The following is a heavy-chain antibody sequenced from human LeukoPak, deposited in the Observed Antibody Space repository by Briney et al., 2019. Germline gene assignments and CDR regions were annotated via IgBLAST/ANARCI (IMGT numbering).Heavy chain of an antibody. CDR2: TYYRSKWYY. Sequence: SQTLSLTCALSGDIVSSNSAAWNWIRQSPSRGLEWLGRTYYRSKWYYDYAVSVKSRITINPDTAKNQFSLQLNSVTPEDTAVYYCARMTTVVTRAYDYWGQGTLVTVSS. J-gene: IGHJ4*02. D-gene: IGHD4-23*01. CDR3: ARMTTVVTRAYDY. V-gene: IGHV6-1*01. CDR1: GDIVSSNSAA.